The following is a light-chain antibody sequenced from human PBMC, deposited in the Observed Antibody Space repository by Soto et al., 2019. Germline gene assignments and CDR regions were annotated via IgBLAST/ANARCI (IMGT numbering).Light chain of an antibody. J-gene: IGLJ2*01. CDR3: CSYAGSSTFT. V-gene: IGLV2-23*03. Sequence: QSALTQPASVSGSPGQSITISCTGTSSDVGSYNLVSWYQQHPGKAPKLMIYEGSKRPSGVSNRFSGSKSGNTASLTISGLQAEDEADYSCCSYAGSSTFTFGGGTKLTVL. CDR1: SSDVGSYNL. CDR2: EGS.